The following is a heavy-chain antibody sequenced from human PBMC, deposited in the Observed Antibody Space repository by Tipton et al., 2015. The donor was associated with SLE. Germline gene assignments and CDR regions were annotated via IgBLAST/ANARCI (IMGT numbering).Heavy chain of an antibody. CDR3: ARDGSGSSDAFDI. V-gene: IGHV4-59*12. J-gene: IGHJ3*02. CDR2: IYYSGST. CDR1: GGSISSYY. Sequence: TLSLTCTVSGGSISSYYWSWIRQPPGKGLEWIGYIYYSGSTNYNPSLKSRVTISVDTSKNQFSLKLSSVTAADTAVYYCARDGSGSSDAFDIWGQGTMVTVSS. D-gene: IGHD3-10*01.